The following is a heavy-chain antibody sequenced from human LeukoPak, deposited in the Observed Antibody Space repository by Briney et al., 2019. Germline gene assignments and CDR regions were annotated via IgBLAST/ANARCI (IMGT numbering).Heavy chain of an antibody. CDR2: IYSGGDI. J-gene: IGHJ5*02. V-gene: IGHV3-53*01. CDR3: AGGTDGCSGDSFPS. CDR1: GFTVSGNY. Sequence: PGGPLRLSCAASGFTVSGNYMSWVRQAPGKGLEWVSVIYSGGDIAYADSVKGRVTISSDTSKNKLYLHMNSLAVEDTAVSYCAGGTDGCSGDSFPSWGQGTLVTVSS. D-gene: IGHD2-21*01.